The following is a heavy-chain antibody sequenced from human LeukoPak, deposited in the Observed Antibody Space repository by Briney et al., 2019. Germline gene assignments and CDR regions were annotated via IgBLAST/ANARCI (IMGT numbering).Heavy chain of an antibody. CDR3: ARSPRRDGYNLFDY. J-gene: IGHJ4*02. Sequence: ASVKVSCKASGYTFTGYYMHWVRQAPGQGPEWMGWINPNSGGTNYAQKFQGRVTMTRDTSISTAYMELSRLRSDDTAVYYCARSPRRDGYNLFDYWGQGTLVTVSS. CDR2: INPNSGGT. D-gene: IGHD5-24*01. V-gene: IGHV1-2*02. CDR1: GYTFTGYY.